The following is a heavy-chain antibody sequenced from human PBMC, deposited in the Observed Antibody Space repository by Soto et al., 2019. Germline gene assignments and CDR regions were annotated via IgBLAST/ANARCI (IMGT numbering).Heavy chain of an antibody. CDR1: GFTFSNYG. Sequence: VGSLRLSCAASGFTFSNYGMHWVRQAPGEGLEWMAVIGKDGTNRAHADSVKGRFTISRDNSRNMLYLQMNRLGAEDTAMYYCARDDDLAANGLDFWGQGTLVTVSS. CDR2: IGKDGTNR. J-gene: IGHJ4*02. V-gene: IGHV3-33*01. CDR3: ARDDDLAANGLDF. D-gene: IGHD6-25*01.